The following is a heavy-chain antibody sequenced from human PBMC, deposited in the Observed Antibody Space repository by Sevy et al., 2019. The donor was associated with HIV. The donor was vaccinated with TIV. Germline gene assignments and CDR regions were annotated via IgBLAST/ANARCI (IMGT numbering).Heavy chain of an antibody. D-gene: IGHD5-12*01. CDR1: GCTFISYA. V-gene: IGHV1-69*13. CDR2: IIPIFGTA. Sequence: SSVNVSCKASGCTFISYAISWVRQAPGQGLEWVGGIIPIFGTANYAQKFQGRGTITAEESTSTAYMELSRLGAEETAVYYCAGRYGGDDTDYYYYGMDVWGQGTTVTVSS. CDR3: AGRYGGDDTDYYYYGMDV. J-gene: IGHJ6*02.